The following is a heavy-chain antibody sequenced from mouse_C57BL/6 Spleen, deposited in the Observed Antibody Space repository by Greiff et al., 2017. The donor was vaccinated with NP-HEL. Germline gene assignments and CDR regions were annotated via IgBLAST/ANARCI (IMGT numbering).Heavy chain of an antibody. V-gene: IGHV1-50*01. Sequence: QVQLQQPGAELVKPGASVKLSCKASGYTFTSYWMQWVKQRPGQGLEWIGEIDPSDSYTNYNQKFKGKATLTVDTSSSTAYMQLSSLTSEDSAVYYCARGDGNRYYYAMDYWGQGTSVTVSS. CDR3: ARGDGNRYYYAMDY. CDR2: IDPSDSYT. D-gene: IGHD2-1*01. CDR1: GYTFTSYW. J-gene: IGHJ4*01.